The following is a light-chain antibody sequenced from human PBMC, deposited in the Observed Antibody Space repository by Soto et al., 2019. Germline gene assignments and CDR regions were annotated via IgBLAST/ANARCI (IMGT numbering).Light chain of an antibody. CDR1: QSVLYNSNNKNH. Sequence: IVITHSADSLSLSLCEMATIGCKAIQSVLYNSNNKNHLAWYQQKPGQPPQLIIYWASTRESGVPERFSGSGSGTDFTLTISSLEAEDVAFYWCQQYFDVPFTFGGGTKVDIK. CDR2: WAS. CDR3: QQYFDVPFT. V-gene: IGKV4-1*01. J-gene: IGKJ4*01.